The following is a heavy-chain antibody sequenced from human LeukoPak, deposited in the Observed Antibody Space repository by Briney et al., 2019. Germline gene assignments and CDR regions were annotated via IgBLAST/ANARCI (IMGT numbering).Heavy chain of an antibody. CDR2: IGGSGGST. CDR3: AKGVEVPAATRPYYYYGMDV. V-gene: IGHV3-23*01. D-gene: IGHD2-2*01. CDR1: GFTFSSYA. J-gene: IGHJ6*02. Sequence: GGSLRLSCAASGFTFSSYAMSWVRQAPGKGLEWVSAIGGSGGSTYYADSVKGRFTISRDNSKNTLYLQMNSLRAEDTAVYYCAKGVEVPAATRPYYYYGMDVWGQGTTVTVSS.